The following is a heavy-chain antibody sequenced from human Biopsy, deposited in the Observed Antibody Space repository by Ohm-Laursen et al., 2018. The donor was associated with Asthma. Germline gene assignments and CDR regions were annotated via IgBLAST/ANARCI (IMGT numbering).Heavy chain of an antibody. Sequence: PPGTLSLTCTVSGGSMSSSSYYWGWIRQPPGKGLEWMGSISYTGSAYHNPSLKSRVTISVDTSKNQFSLRLNSVTAADTAVYYCAREGHEYCSSTSCASFDYWGQGTLVTVSS. J-gene: IGHJ4*02. CDR2: ISYTGSA. D-gene: IGHD2-2*01. V-gene: IGHV4-39*07. CDR1: GGSMSSSSYY. CDR3: AREGHEYCSSTSCASFDY.